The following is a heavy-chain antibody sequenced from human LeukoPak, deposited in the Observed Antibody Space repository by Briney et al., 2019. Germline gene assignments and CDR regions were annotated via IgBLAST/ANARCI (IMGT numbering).Heavy chain of an antibody. J-gene: IGHJ3*02. CDR2: IYPGDSDT. CDR3: AGTSSIAVAGAFDI. D-gene: IGHD6-19*01. V-gene: IGHV5-51*01. Sequence: GESLKISCKGSGYSFTNYWIGWVRQMPGRGLEWMGIIYPGDSDTRYSPSFQGQVTISADKSISTAYPQWSSLKASDTAMYYCAGTSSIAVAGAFDIWGQGTMLTVSS. CDR1: GYSFTNYW.